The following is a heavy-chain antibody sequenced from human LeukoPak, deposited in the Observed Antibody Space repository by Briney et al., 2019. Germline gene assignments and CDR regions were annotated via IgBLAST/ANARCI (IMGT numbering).Heavy chain of an antibody. CDR3: AKRGYYDSGALRAPFEY. D-gene: IGHD3-22*01. CDR2: ITVGGRT. Sequence: GRSLRLSCAASGFTFSDYAVSSVRHPPGNWPEWVSAITVGGRTYYADSVKGRFTISRDSSKNTLYLQMHSLRAEDTAIYYCAKRGYYDSGALRAPFEYWGQGTLVTVSS. V-gene: IGHV3-23*01. CDR1: GFTFSDYA. J-gene: IGHJ4*02.